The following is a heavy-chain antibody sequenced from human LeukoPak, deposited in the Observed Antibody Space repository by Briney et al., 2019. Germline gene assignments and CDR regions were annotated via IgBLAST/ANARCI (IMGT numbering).Heavy chain of an antibody. J-gene: IGHJ3*02. Sequence: PSETLSLTCTVSGGSISSGDYYWSWIRQPPGKGLEWIGYIYYSGSTYYNPSLKSRVTISVDTSKNQFSLKLSSVTAADTAVYYCARAIGSGRDDAFDIWGQGTMVTVSS. CDR2: IYYSGST. CDR3: ARAIGSGRDDAFDI. V-gene: IGHV4-30-4*01. D-gene: IGHD3-10*01. CDR1: GGSISSGDYY.